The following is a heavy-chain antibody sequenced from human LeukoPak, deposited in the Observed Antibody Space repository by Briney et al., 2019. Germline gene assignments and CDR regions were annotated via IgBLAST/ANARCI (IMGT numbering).Heavy chain of an antibody. CDR1: GFTFSDHY. CDR3: ARVTVTTGSYYYYMHV. Sequence: VQPGGSLRLSCAASGFTFSDHYMDWVRQAPGKGLEWVGRTRDKPNSYTTEYAASVKGRFTISRDDSKNSLYLQMNSLKTEDTAVYYCARVTVTTGSYYYYMHVWGKGTTVTVSS. CDR2: TRDKPNSYTT. V-gene: IGHV3-72*01. D-gene: IGHD4-17*01. J-gene: IGHJ6*03.